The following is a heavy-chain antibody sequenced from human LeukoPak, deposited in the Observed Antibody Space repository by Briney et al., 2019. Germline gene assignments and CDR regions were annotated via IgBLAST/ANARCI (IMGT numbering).Heavy chain of an antibody. CDR3: TRVGYIDEGIDY. Sequence: GGSLRLSRVASGFPFSSYWMTWVRQAPGKGLEWVANIKQDGSKKSYVDSVKGRFTISRDNAKNSLYLQMNSLRAEDTAIYYCTRVGYIDEGIDYWGQGTQVTVSS. J-gene: IGHJ4*02. D-gene: IGHD5-24*01. CDR1: GFPFSSYW. V-gene: IGHV3-7*04. CDR2: IKQDGSKK.